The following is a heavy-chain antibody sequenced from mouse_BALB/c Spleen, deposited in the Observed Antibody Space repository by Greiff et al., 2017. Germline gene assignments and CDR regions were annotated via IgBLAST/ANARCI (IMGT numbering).Heavy chain of an antibody. CDR3: ARAFYDGYAMDY. J-gene: IGHJ4*01. Sequence: EVQLQQSGPGLVKPSQSLSLTCSVTGYSITSGYYWNWIRQFPGNKLEWMGYISYDGSNNYNPSLKNRISITRDTSKNQFFLKLNSVTTEDTATYYCARAFYDGYAMDYWGQGTSVTVSS. CDR2: ISYDGSN. CDR1: GYSITSGYY. D-gene: IGHD2-3*01. V-gene: IGHV3-6*02.